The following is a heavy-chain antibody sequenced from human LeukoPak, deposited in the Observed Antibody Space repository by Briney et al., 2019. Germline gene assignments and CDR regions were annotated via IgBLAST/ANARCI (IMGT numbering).Heavy chain of an antibody. CDR3: ARTDSCNRGWYGAFEI. V-gene: IGHV5-51*01. CDR2: IYVGDSDT. J-gene: IGHJ3*02. Sequence: RGASLKISCKGSGYTFTSCWIGWVRQLPGKGLEWMGIIYVGDSDTRCSPSFQGQVTISADKSISTAYLQWSSLKASDSAMYYCARTDSCNRGWYGAFEIWGQGTMVTVSS. D-gene: IGHD6-19*01. CDR1: GYTFTSCW.